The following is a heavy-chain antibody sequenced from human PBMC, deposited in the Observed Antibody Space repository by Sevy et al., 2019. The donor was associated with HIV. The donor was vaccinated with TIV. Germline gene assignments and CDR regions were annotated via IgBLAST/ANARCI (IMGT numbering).Heavy chain of an antibody. Sequence: GGSLRLSCAASGFTFNTYAMSWVRQAPGKGLEWVSGISGSAYSTYYADSVKGRFTIARDNSKNTLSLEINSLRAEDTAVYYCAEESPGYNDDSSGSLDYWGQGTLVTVSS. CDR2: ISGSAYST. CDR3: AEESPGYNDDSSGSLDY. V-gene: IGHV3-23*01. CDR1: GFTFNTYA. D-gene: IGHD3-22*01. J-gene: IGHJ4*02.